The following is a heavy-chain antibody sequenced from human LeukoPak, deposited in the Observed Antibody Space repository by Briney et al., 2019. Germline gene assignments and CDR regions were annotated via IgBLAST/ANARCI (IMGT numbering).Heavy chain of an antibody. J-gene: IGHJ5*02. CDR3: ARDAYCSGGGCYSGWFDP. CDR2: THYSGST. V-gene: IGHV4-59*01. Sequence: PSETLSLTCTVSGGSISSYYWTWIRQTPGKGLEWIGYTHYSGSTKYNPSLKSRVTISVDTSKNQFSLKLSSVTAADTVVYYCARDAYCSGGGCYSGWFDPWGQGTLVTVSS. CDR1: GGSISSYY. D-gene: IGHD2-15*01.